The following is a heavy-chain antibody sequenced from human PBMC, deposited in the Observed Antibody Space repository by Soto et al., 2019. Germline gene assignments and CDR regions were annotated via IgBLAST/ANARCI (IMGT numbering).Heavy chain of an antibody. CDR2: ISGRGDAT. J-gene: IGHJ6*02. CDR1: GFSFSRYL. Sequence: GGSLRLSCAASGFSFSRYLMTWVRQTPGQGLEWVPSISGRGDATYYADSVKGRFTISRDNSKNTLYLQMNSLRAEDTAVYYCAKDGGYSYGYSPRYYYGMDVWGQGTTVTVSS. D-gene: IGHD5-18*01. V-gene: IGHV3-23*01. CDR3: AKDGGYSYGYSPRYYYGMDV.